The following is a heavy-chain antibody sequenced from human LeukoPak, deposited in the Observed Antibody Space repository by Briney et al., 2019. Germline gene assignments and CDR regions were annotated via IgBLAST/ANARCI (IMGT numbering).Heavy chain of an antibody. D-gene: IGHD4-17*01. V-gene: IGHV3-33*01. CDR3: VRSGYGEYEGHDVFDI. CDR1: GFNLINHG. CDR2: IWNDGSKK. Sequence: PGGSLRLSCEASGFNLINHGMHWVRQAPDKGLEWVAVIWNDGSKKFYLDSVKGRFIISRDDSKNTVSLQMDSLRAEDTAVYYCVRSGYGEYEGHDVFDIWGQGTMVTVSS. J-gene: IGHJ3*02.